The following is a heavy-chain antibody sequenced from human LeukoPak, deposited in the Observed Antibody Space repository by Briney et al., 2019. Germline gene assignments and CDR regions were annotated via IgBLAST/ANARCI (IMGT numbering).Heavy chain of an antibody. CDR3: ATSNIVVVPAAIEDY. D-gene: IGHD2-2*01. CDR2: ISGSGGST. CDR1: GFTFSSYA. Sequence: GGSLRLSCAASGFTFSSYAMSWVRQAPGKGLEGVSAISGSGGSTYYADSVKGRFTISRDNSKNTLYLQMNSLRAEDTAVYYCATSNIVVVPAAIEDYWGQGTLVTVSS. V-gene: IGHV3-23*01. J-gene: IGHJ4*02.